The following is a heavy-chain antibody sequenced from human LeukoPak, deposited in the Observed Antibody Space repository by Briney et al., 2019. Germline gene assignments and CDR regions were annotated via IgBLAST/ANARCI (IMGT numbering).Heavy chain of an antibody. CDR2: IYHSGST. Sequence: SETLSLTCTVSGDSMSGYYWSWIRQPPGKGLEWIGYIYHSGSTNYNPSLRSRVTLSVDTSKNQFSLKLSSVTAADTAVYYCARDRGTYYYDSSGYYYGFDPWGQGTLVTVSS. CDR1: GDSMSGYY. D-gene: IGHD3-22*01. V-gene: IGHV4-59*01. J-gene: IGHJ5*02. CDR3: ARDRGTYYYDSSGYYYGFDP.